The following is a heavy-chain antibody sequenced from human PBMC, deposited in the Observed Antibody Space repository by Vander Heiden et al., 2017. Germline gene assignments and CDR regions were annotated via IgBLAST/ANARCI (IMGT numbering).Heavy chain of an antibody. CDR1: GASISSTYY. J-gene: IGHJ4*02. CDR3: AILIREGYNEFDY. D-gene: IGHD3-16*01. Sequence: QLQLQESGPGLVKPPETLSLTCTVPGASISSTYYLGWIRQPPGKGLEWIGSIFSTGTTYYNPSLRSRLSISVDMSKNQFSLRLRSVTAADTALYYCAILIREGYNEFDYWGQGSLVTVSS. CDR2: IFSTGTT. V-gene: IGHV4-39*01.